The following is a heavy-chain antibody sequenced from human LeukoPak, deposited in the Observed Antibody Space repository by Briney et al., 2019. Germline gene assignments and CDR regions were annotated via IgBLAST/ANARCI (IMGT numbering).Heavy chain of an antibody. CDR3: ARDSHLWLYLDY. CDR2: INSDGSST. D-gene: IGHD5-18*01. V-gene: IGHV3-74*01. Sequence: GGSLSLSCAASGFTFSSYWMHWVRHAPGKGLVWVSRINSDGSSTSYADSVKGRFTFSRDNAKNTLYLHINRLRAEDTAVYYCARDSHLWLYLDYWGQATLGTVSS. J-gene: IGHJ4*02. CDR1: GFTFSSYW.